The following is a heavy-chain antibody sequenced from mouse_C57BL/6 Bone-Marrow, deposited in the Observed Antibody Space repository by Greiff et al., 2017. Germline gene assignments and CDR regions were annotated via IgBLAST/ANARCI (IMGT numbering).Heavy chain of an antibody. J-gene: IGHJ3*01. CDR1: GYTFTSYW. Sequence: VQLQQPGAELVKPGASVKLSCKASGYTFTSYWMQWVKQRPGQGLEWIGAIDPYDSYTAYNQKFKGKATLTVDTSSSTAYMQLSSLTSEDSAVYYCARRGSDYDGFAYWGQGTLVTVSA. V-gene: IGHV1-50*01. CDR3: ARRGSDYDGFAY. CDR2: IDPYDSYT. D-gene: IGHD2-4*01.